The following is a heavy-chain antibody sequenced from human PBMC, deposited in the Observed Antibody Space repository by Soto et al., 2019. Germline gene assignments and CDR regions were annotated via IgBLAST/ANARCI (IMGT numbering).Heavy chain of an antibody. D-gene: IGHD3-22*01. CDR1: GFTFSSYG. V-gene: IGHV3-33*01. Sequence: GSLRLSCAASGFTFSSYGMHWVRQAPGKGLEWVAVIWYDGSNKYYADSVKGRFTISRDNSKNTLYLQMNSLRAEDTAVYYCARVDYYDSSGYHTGIFDYWGQGTLVTVSS. J-gene: IGHJ4*02. CDR3: ARVDYYDSSGYHTGIFDY. CDR2: IWYDGSNK.